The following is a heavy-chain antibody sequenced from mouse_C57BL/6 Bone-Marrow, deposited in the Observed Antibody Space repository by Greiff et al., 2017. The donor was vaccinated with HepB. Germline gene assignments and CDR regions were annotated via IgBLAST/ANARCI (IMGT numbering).Heavy chain of an antibody. CDR1: GFTFSSYA. V-gene: IGHV5-4*01. CDR3: ARERGLTLDY. D-gene: IGHD3-1*01. CDR2: ISDGGSYT. J-gene: IGHJ2*01. Sequence: EVMLVESGGGLVKPGGSLKLSCAASGFTFSSYAMSWVRQTPEKRLEWVATISDGGSYTYYPDNVKGRFTISRDNAKNNLYLQMSHLKSEDTAMYYCARERGLTLDYWGQGTTLTVSS.